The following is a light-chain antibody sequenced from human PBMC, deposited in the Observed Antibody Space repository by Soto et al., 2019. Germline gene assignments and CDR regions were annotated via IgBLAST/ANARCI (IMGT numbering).Light chain of an antibody. CDR2: SND. V-gene: IGLV1-44*01. CDR3: AAWDDSLDGVV. J-gene: IGLJ2*01. CDR1: SSNIGSNT. Sequence: QSVLTQPPSASGTPGQRVSFSCSGSSSNIGSNTVNWYQQLPGTAPKLLVYSNDQRPSGVPDRFSGSKSGTSASRAISGLQTEDEADYYCAAWDDSLDGVVFGGGTQLTVL.